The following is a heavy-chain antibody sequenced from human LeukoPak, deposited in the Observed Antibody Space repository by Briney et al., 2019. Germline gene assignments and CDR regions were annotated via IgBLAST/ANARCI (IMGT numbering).Heavy chain of an antibody. J-gene: IGHJ4*02. Sequence: GASVKVSCKASGGTFSSYAISWVRQAPGQGLEWMGGIIPIFGTANYAQKFQGRVTITADKSTSTAYMELSSLRPEDTAVYYCASGDSSGYRGYFDYWGQGTLVTVSS. V-gene: IGHV1-69*06. CDR1: GGTFSSYA. CDR3: ASGDSSGYRGYFDY. D-gene: IGHD3-22*01. CDR2: IIPIFGTA.